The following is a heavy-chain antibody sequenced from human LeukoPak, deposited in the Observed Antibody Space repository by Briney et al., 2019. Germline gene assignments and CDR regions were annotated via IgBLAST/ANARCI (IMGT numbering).Heavy chain of an antibody. J-gene: IGHJ6*02. Sequence: SGTLSLTCAVSGGSITSSDWWSWVRQPPGKGLEWIGEIYHSGSTNYNPSLKSRVTISVDKSKNQCSLKLSSVTAADTAVYYCAREAKVRGVSGGMDVWGQGTTVTVSS. D-gene: IGHD3-10*01. CDR3: AREAKVRGVSGGMDV. CDR2: IYHSGST. CDR1: GGSITSSDW. V-gene: IGHV4-4*02.